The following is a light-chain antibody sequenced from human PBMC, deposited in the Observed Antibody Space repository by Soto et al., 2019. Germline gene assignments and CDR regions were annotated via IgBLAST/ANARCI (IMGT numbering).Light chain of an antibody. CDR3: VLYMGSGLSV. J-gene: IGLJ3*02. Sequence: QTVVTQEPSFSVSPGGTVTLTCGLTSGSVSTSHYPSWHQQTPGQAPRTLIHSTNTRSSGVPDRFSGSILGNKAALTITGAQADDESDYYCVLYMGSGLSVFGGGTKVTVL. CDR2: STN. V-gene: IGLV8-61*01. CDR1: SGSVSTSHY.